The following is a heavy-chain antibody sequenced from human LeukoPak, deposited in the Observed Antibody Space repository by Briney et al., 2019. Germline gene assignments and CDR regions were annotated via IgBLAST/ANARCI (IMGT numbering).Heavy chain of an antibody. J-gene: IGHJ4*02. V-gene: IGHV3-30-3*01. CDR2: ISYDGSKK. CDR1: GFTFSSYA. CDR3: ARDFSYSPNALDY. D-gene: IGHD5-18*01. Sequence: GGSLRLSCACSGFTFSSYAMHWVRQAPGKGLEWVAVISYDGSKKYYADSVKGRFTISRDNSKNTLYLQMNSLRAEDTTVYYCARDFSYSPNALDYWGQGTLVTVSS.